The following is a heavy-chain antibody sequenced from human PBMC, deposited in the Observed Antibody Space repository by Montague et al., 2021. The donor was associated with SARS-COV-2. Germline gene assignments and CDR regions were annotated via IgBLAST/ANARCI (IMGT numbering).Heavy chain of an antibody. CDR2: INGDGSFT. Sequence: SLRLSCAATGFTFSDYCMHWVRQAPGKGLMWLSHINGDGSFTRYADSVKGRFTISRDIPKNTLYLQMNSLTAEDTAVYYCARHRIVPGGFDYWGQGTLVTVSS. J-gene: IGHJ4*02. D-gene: IGHD2-2*01. CDR3: ARHRIVPGGFDY. V-gene: IGHV3-74*01. CDR1: GFTFSDYC.